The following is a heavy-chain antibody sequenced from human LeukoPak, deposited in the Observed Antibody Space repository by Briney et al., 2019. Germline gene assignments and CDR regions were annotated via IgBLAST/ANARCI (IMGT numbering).Heavy chain of an antibody. V-gene: IGHV1-58*01. CDR3: ARSDQSGSSFDY. CDR1: GFTFTSSA. Sequence: GASVKVSCKASGFTFTSSAVQWVRQARGQRLEWIGWIVVGSGNTNYAQKFQERVTVTRDMSTSTAYMELSSLRSEDTAVYYCARSDQSGSSFDYWGQGTLVTVSS. J-gene: IGHJ4*02. D-gene: IGHD1-26*01. CDR2: IVVGSGNT.